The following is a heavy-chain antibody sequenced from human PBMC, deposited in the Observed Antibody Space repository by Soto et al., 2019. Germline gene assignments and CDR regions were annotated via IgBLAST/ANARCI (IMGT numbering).Heavy chain of an antibody. Sequence: ASVQVSCKASGYTFTGYYMHWVRQAPGQGLEWMGWINPNSGGTNYAQKFQGRVTMTRDTSISTAYMELSRLRSDDTAVYYCARVRAHYGSGSYYYYYGMDVWGQGTTVTVSS. V-gene: IGHV1-2*02. J-gene: IGHJ6*02. CDR2: INPNSGGT. CDR3: ARVRAHYGSGSYYYYYGMDV. D-gene: IGHD3-10*01. CDR1: GYTFTGYY.